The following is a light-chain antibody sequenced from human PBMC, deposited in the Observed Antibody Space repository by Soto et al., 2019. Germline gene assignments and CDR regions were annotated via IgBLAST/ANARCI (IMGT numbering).Light chain of an antibody. Sequence: QSVLTQPPSVSGAPGQRVTISCTGSSSNIGAGYDVHWYQQLPGTAPKLHIYGNSNRPSGVPDRFSGSKSGTSASLAITGLQAEDEADYYCQSYDSSLSVHYVFGTGTKVTVL. J-gene: IGLJ1*01. CDR3: QSYDSSLSVHYV. V-gene: IGLV1-40*01. CDR1: SSNIGAGYD. CDR2: GNS.